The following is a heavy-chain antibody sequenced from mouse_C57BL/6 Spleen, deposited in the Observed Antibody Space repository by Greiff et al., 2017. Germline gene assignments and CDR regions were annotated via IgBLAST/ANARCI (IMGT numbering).Heavy chain of an antibody. Sequence: VQLQQSGAELVMPGASVKLSCKASGYTFTSYWMHWVKQRPGQGLEWIGEIDPSDSYTNYNQKFKGKSTLTVDKSSSTAYMQLSSLTSEDSAVYYCARREVVATEAMDYWGQGTSVTVSS. V-gene: IGHV1-69*01. D-gene: IGHD1-1*01. CDR1: GYTFTSYW. J-gene: IGHJ4*01. CDR3: ARREVVATEAMDY. CDR2: IDPSDSYT.